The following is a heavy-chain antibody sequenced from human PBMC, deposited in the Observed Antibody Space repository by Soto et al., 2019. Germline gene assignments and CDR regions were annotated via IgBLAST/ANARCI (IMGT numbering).Heavy chain of an antibody. CDR3: ARCYCSVGSCFTCWHFDL. CDR1: GYIFNNFG. D-gene: IGHD6-19*01. Sequence: QGQLVQSGGEVRKPGASVKVSCQASGYIFNNFGLSWVRQVPGQGLEWVGWIGLYIGKTDYAPKFRDRVTMTADSTTNTAYMELRSLTSDDSALYYCARCYCSVGSCFTCWHFDLWGRGTLVSVSS. J-gene: IGHJ2*01. V-gene: IGHV1-18*01. CDR2: IGLYIGKT.